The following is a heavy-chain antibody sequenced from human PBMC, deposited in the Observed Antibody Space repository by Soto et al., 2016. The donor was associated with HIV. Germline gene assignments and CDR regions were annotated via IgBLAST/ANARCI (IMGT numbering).Heavy chain of an antibody. CDR3: HGDGWNYYYMDV. Sequence: EVQLLESGEGLVQPGGSLRLSCAASGFTFSSYAMSWVRQAPGKGLEWVSAISGSGGSTYYADSVKGRFTISRDNSKNTLYLQMNSLRAEDTAVYYTHGDGWNYYYMDVWGKGTTVTVSS. V-gene: IGHV3-23*01. J-gene: IGHJ6*03. D-gene: IGHD7-27*01. CDR2: ISGSGGST. CDR1: GFTFSSYA.